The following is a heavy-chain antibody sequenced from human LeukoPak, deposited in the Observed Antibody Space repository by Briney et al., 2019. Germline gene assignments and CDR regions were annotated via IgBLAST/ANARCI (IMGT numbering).Heavy chain of an antibody. J-gene: IGHJ4*02. Sequence: GGSLRLSCAASGFTFSSYWMHWVRQAPGKGLVWVSRINTDGSSTSYADSVKGRFTISRDNAKNTLYLQMNSLRAEDTAVYYCASSDSSSWHCASWGQGTLVTVSS. D-gene: IGHD6-13*01. CDR1: GFTFSSYW. V-gene: IGHV3-74*01. CDR2: INTDGSST. CDR3: ASSDSSSWHCAS.